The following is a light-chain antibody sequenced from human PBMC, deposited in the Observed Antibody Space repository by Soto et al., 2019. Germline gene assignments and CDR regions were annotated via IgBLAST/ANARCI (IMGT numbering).Light chain of an antibody. Sequence: NFMLTQPHSVSESPGKTVTISCTRSSGSIGSNSVQWYRQRPGSAPTIVIYEDDQRPSRVPNRFAGSIDRSSNSASLTISGLQTEDEADYYCQSYDTNTVVFGGGTKVTVL. V-gene: IGLV6-57*04. CDR2: EDD. CDR1: SGSIGSNS. J-gene: IGLJ2*01. CDR3: QSYDTNTVV.